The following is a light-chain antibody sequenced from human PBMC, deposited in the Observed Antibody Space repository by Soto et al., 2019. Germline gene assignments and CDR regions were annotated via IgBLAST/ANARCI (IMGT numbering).Light chain of an antibody. J-gene: IGLJ2*01. CDR1: NIGSKS. CDR3: QVWDSSSDHPHVV. Sequence: SYELTQPPSVSVAPGKTAMITCGGNNIGSKSVHWYQQKPGQAPVLVIYYDSDRPSGIPERFSGSNSGNTATLTISRVEAGDEADYYCQVWDSSSDHPHVVFGGGTKLTVL. V-gene: IGLV3-21*04. CDR2: YDS.